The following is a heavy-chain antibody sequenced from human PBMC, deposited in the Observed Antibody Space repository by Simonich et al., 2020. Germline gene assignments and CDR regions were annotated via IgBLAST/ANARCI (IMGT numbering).Heavy chain of an antibody. V-gene: IGHV3-7*01. Sequence: EVQLVESGGGLVQPGGSLRLSCAASGFTFSSYWMSWVRQAPGKGLEWVANIKQDGSEKSYVDSVKGRFTNSRDNAKNSLYLQMNSLRAEDTAVYYCARDGLGTAYYYYMDVWGKGTTVTVSS. CDR3: ARDGLGTAYYYYMDV. CDR2: IKQDGSEK. CDR1: GFTFSSYW. D-gene: IGHD7-27*01. J-gene: IGHJ6*03.